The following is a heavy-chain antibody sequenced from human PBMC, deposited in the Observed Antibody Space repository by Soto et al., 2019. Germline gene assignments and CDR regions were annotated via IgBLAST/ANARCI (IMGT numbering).Heavy chain of an antibody. CDR3: ARDLFPPADADY. CDR2: IYSGGST. CDR1: GFTVSSNY. D-gene: IGHD2-21*01. V-gene: IGHV3-66*01. Sequence: GGSLRLSCAASGFTVSSNYMSWVRQAPGKGLEWVSVIYSGGSTYYADSVKGRFTISRDNAKNSLYLQMNSLRAEDTAVYYCARDLFPPADADYWGQGTLVTAPQ. J-gene: IGHJ4*02.